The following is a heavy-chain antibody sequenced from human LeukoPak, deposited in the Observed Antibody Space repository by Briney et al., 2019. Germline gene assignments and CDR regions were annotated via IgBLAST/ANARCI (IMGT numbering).Heavy chain of an antibody. Sequence: GGSLRLSCAASGFTFSSYWMHWARQAPGKGLVWVSRINSDGSSTSYADSVKGRFTISRDNAKNTLYLQMNSLRAEDTAVYYCARILPGIAAAGFDYWGQGTLVTVSS. V-gene: IGHV3-74*01. CDR1: GFTFSSYW. D-gene: IGHD6-13*01. CDR2: INSDGSST. CDR3: ARILPGIAAAGFDY. J-gene: IGHJ4*02.